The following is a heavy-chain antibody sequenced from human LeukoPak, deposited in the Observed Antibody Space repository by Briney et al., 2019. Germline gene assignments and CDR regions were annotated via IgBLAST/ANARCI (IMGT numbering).Heavy chain of an antibody. V-gene: IGHV4-59*01. CDR2: IYYSGST. CDR1: GGSISSYY. J-gene: IGHJ4*02. D-gene: IGHD4-17*01. Sequence: SETLSLTCTVSGGSISSYYWSWIRQPPGKGLEWIGYIYYSGSTNYNPSLKSRVTISVDTSKNQFSLKLSSVTAADTAVYYCARGDSWSVTPSYWGQGTLVTVSS. CDR3: ARGDSWSVTPSY.